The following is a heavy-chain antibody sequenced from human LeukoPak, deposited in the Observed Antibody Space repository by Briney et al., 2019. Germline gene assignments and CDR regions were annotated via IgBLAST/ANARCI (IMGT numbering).Heavy chain of an antibody. D-gene: IGHD3-10*01. V-gene: IGHV1-3*01. CDR3: ARSRVTMVRGVITPLDY. J-gene: IGHJ4*02. Sequence: ASVKVSCKASGYTFTSYAMHWVRQAPGQRLEWMGWINAGNGNTKYSQKFQGRVTITGDTSASTAYMELGSLRSEDTAVYYCARSRVTMVRGVITPLDYWGQGTLVTVSS. CDR1: GYTFTSYA. CDR2: INAGNGNT.